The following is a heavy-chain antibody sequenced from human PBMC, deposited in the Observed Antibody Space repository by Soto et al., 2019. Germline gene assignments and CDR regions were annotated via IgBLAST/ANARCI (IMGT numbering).Heavy chain of an antibody. D-gene: IGHD1-26*01. CDR3: ARAIVGATRWFDP. V-gene: IGHV4-59*01. Sequence: PSETLSLTCTVSGGSISSYYWSWIRHPPGKGLEWIGYIYYSGSTNYNPSLKSRVTISVDTSKNQFSLKLSSVTAADTAVYYCARAIVGATRWFDPWGQGTLVTVSS. J-gene: IGHJ5*02. CDR1: GGSISSYY. CDR2: IYYSGST.